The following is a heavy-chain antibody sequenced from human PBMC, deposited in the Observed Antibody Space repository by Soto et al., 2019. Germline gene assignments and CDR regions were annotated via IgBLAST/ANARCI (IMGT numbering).Heavy chain of an antibody. CDR2: IIPIFGTA. Sequence: QVPLVQSGAEVKKPGSSVTVSCMASGRTFSSYAISWLRQAPGQVLEWLGGIIPIFGTANYAQKFQGRVTITADKSTSTAYMELSSLRSEDTAVYYGARDPDYYDSSGYLYFDYWGQGTLVTVAS. D-gene: IGHD3-22*01. J-gene: IGHJ4*02. V-gene: IGHV1-69*06. CDR3: ARDPDYYDSSGYLYFDY. CDR1: GRTFSSYA.